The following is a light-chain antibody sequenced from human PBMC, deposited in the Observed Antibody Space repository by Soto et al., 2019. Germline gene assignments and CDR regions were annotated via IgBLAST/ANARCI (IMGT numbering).Light chain of an antibody. CDR2: KAS. CDR1: QSISSW. J-gene: IGKJ5*01. V-gene: IGKV1-5*03. Sequence: DIQMTQSPSTLSAAVGYRFTMTCRASQSISSWLAWYQQKPGKAPKLLIYKASSLESGVPSRFSGSGSGTEFTLTISSLQPDDFATYYCQQYNSYSVTFGQGTRLEI. CDR3: QQYNSYSVT.